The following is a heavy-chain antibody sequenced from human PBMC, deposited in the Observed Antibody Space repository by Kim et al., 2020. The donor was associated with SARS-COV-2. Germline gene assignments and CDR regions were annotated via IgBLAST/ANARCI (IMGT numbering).Heavy chain of an antibody. CDR1: GFTFNSHW. CDR3: AREGYSNFDF. D-gene: IGHD2-21*01. V-gene: IGHV3-7*01. CDR2: TKYDGSTK. J-gene: IGHJ4*02. Sequence: GGSLRLSCTASGFTFNSHWMSWVRQAPGKGLEWVANTKYDGSTKNYVESMKGRFTISRDNAKNALYLQMNSLRVEDTAVYYCAREGYSNFDFWGQGTQVT.